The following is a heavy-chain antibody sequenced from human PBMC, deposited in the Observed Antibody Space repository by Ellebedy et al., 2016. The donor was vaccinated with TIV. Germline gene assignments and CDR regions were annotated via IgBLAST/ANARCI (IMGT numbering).Heavy chain of an antibody. Sequence: GGSLRLSXAASGGTISSYSMNWVRQAPGKGLEWVSSISSSSSYIYYADSVKGRFTISRDNAKNSQYLQMNSLRAEDTAVYYCASAGYNWNYVDYWGQGTLVTVSS. D-gene: IGHD1-20*01. CDR3: ASAGYNWNYVDY. V-gene: IGHV3-21*01. J-gene: IGHJ4*02. CDR1: GGTISSYS. CDR2: ISSSSSYI.